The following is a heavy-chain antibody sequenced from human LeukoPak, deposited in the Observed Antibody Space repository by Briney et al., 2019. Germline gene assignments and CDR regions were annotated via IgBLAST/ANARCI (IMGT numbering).Heavy chain of an antibody. Sequence: GGSLRLSCAASGFIFSDYHMSWIRQASGKGLEWVAYISPGGDAVYFADSVRGRITISRDNAKNTLFLQMSSLTAEDTAVYYCSGGRDITVAGPGGYFDYWGQGSLVTVSS. CDR1: GFIFSDYH. CDR2: ISPGGDAV. CDR3: SGGRDITVAGPGGYFDY. V-gene: IGHV3-11*01. J-gene: IGHJ4*02. D-gene: IGHD6-19*01.